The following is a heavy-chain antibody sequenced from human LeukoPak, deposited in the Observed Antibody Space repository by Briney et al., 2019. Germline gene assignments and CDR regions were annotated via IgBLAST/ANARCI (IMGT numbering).Heavy chain of an antibody. CDR2: IYSGGRT. CDR1: EFTVSSSY. J-gene: IGHJ4*02. V-gene: IGHV3-53*01. Sequence: GGSLRLSCAASEFTVSSSYMTWVRQAPGKGGEWVSLIYSGGRTYYAASVKGRFTISRDNSKNTLYLQMTSLRAEDTAVYYCARWDYYGSGSLDYWGQGTLVTVSS. CDR3: ARWDYYGSGSLDY. D-gene: IGHD3-10*01.